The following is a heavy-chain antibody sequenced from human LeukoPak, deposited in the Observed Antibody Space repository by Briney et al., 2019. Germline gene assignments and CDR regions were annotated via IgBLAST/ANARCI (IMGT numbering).Heavy chain of an antibody. CDR3: ARAPRVSHNWFDP. CDR2: IWYHGSNK. J-gene: IGHJ5*02. V-gene: IGHV3-33*01. CDR1: GSTFSSYG. D-gene: IGHD2-8*01. Sequence: PGGSLRLSCAASGSTFSSYGMHWVRQAPGKGLERVAVIWYHGSNKYYADSVKGRFTISRDNSKNTLYLQMNSLRAEDTAVYYCARAPRVSHNWFDPWGQGTLVTVSS.